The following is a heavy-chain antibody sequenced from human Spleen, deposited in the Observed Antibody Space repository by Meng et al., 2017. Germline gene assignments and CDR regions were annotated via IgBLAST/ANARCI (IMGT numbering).Heavy chain of an antibody. CDR2: IYYSGST. J-gene: IGHJ4*02. CDR1: GASISSINHY. CDR3: ARASGSSGWYGKIGYYFDN. Sequence: SETLSLTCTASGASISSINHYWGWIRQPPGKGLEWIATIYYSGSTYYNPSLKSRVTVSIDTSQNLFSLKLSSVTAADTAVYFCARASGSSGWYGKIGYYFDNWGQGTLVTVSS. V-gene: IGHV4-39*07. D-gene: IGHD6-13*01.